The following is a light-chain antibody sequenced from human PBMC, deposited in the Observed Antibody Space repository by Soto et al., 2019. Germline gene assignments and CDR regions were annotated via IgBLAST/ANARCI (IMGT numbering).Light chain of an antibody. Sequence: QSVLTQPASVSGSPGQWITISCAGTNSDVGNYNLVSWYQQHPGKAPKLMIYAVSKRPSGVSNRFSGSKSGNTASLSISGLQAEDEADYYCCSYARSSTFKFGGGTKLTVL. V-gene: IGLV2-23*02. CDR2: AVS. J-gene: IGLJ2*01. CDR1: NSDVGNYNL. CDR3: CSYARSSTFK.